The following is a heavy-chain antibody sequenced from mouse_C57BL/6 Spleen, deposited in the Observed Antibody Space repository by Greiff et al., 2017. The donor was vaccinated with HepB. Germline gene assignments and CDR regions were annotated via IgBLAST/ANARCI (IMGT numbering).Heavy chain of an antibody. D-gene: IGHD2-4*01. CDR3: ARRGYDYDEGSWYWDFDV. V-gene: IGHV1-26*01. J-gene: IGHJ1*03. Sequence: EVQLQQSGPELVKPGASVKISCKASGYTFTDYYMNWVKQSHGKSLEWIGDINPNNGGTSYNQKFKGKATLTVDKSSSTAYMELRSLTSEDTAVYDCARRGYDYDEGSWYWDFDVWGTGTTVTVSS. CDR1: GYTFTDYY. CDR2: INPNNGGT.